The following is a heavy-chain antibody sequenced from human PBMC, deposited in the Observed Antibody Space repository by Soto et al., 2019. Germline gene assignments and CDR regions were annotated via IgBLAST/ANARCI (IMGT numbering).Heavy chain of an antibody. CDR2: ISAYNGNT. CDR1: CYTFTSYG. CDR3: ARAHQSTPYYFDY. V-gene: IGHV1-18*04. J-gene: IGHJ4*02. Sequence: ASVKVSFKASCYTFTSYGISWVRDAPGQGLEWMGWISAYNGNTNYAQKLQGRVTMTTDTSTSTAYMELRSLRSDDTAVYYCARAHQSTPYYFDYWGQGTLVTVSS.